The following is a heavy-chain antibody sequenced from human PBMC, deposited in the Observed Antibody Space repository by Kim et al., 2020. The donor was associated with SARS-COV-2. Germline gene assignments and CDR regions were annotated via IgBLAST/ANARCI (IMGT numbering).Heavy chain of an antibody. D-gene: IGHD3-10*01. Sequence: SVKVSCKASGGTFSSYAISWVRQAPGQGLEWMGGIIPIFGTANYAQKFQGRVTITADESTSTAYMELSSLRSEDTAVYYCARRGSGSYFIYYYYGMDVWGQGTTVTVSS. J-gene: IGHJ6*02. V-gene: IGHV1-69*13. CDR1: GGTFSSYA. CDR3: ARRGSGSYFIYYYYGMDV. CDR2: IIPIFGTA.